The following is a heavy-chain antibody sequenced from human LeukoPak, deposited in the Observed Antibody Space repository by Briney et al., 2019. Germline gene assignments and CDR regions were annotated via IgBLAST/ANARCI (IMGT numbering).Heavy chain of an antibody. Sequence: SETLSLTCTVSGGSVSGGSYYWSWIRQPPGKGLEWIGYIYYSGSTNYNPSLKSRVTISVDTSKNQFSLKLSSVTAADTAVYYCASESSGTLDYWGQGTLVTVSS. CDR3: ASESSGTLDY. V-gene: IGHV4-61*01. J-gene: IGHJ4*02. CDR1: GGSVSGGSYY. D-gene: IGHD6-6*01. CDR2: IYYSGST.